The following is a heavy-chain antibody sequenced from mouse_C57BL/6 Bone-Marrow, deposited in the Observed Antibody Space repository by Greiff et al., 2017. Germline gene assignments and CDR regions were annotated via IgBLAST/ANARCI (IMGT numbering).Heavy chain of an antibody. CDR3: ARVPLGAMDY. V-gene: IGHV14-2*01. J-gene: IGHJ4*01. CDR1: GFNIKDYY. Sequence: VQLQQSGAELVKPGASVTLSCTASGFNIKDYYMHWVKQRTEQGLEWIGRIDPEDGETKYAPKFQGKATITADTSSNTAYLQLSSLTSEDTAVYYCARVPLGAMDYWGQGTSVTVSS. D-gene: IGHD3-3*01. CDR2: IDPEDGET.